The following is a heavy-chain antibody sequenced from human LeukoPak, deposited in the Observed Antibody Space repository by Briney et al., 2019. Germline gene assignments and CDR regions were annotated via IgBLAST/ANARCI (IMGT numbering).Heavy chain of an antibody. J-gene: IGHJ3*02. CDR1: GGSISSSRYY. Sequence: NPSETLSLTCTVSGGSISSSRYYGGWIRQPPGKGLEWIGSMYYSGSTYYNPSLKSRVTISVDTSKNQFSLKLSSVTAADTAVYYCASLKNYYDSSGYLVTDAFDIWGQGTMVTVSS. D-gene: IGHD3-22*01. CDR3: ASLKNYYDSSGYLVTDAFDI. V-gene: IGHV4-39*07. CDR2: MYYSGST.